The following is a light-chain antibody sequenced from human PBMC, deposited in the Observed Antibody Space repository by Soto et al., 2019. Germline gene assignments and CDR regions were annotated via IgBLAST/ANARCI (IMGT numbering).Light chain of an antibody. CDR1: QGISSY. V-gene: IGKV1-9*01. CDR3: QYLNSPPLN. CDR2: LAS. Sequence: IQLTQSPSSLSASVGDRVTITCRASQGISSYLAWYQQKPGKAPKLLIYLASTLQSGVPSSFIGSGCGRDLRLTIGTLQPEDVATYYCQYLNSPPLNVGGGTKVDIK. J-gene: IGKJ4*01.